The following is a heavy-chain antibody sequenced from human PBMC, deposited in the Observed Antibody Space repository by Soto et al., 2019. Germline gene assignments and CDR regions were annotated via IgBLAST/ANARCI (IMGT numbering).Heavy chain of an antibody. Sequence: QVQLQQWGAGLLKPSETLSLTCAVYGGSFSGYYWSWIRQPPGKGLEGIGEINHSGSTNYNPSLKSRVTISVDTSKNQFSLKLSSVTAADTAVYYCARGSSSDFWSGYYTGIHPYFDYWGQGTLVTVSS. CDR3: ARGSSSDFWSGYYTGIHPYFDY. J-gene: IGHJ4*02. V-gene: IGHV4-34*01. CDR1: GGSFSGYY. D-gene: IGHD3-3*01. CDR2: INHSGST.